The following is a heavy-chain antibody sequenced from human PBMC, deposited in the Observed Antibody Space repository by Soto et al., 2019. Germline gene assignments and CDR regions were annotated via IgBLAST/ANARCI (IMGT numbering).Heavy chain of an antibody. CDR3: ATVYSSSWYAFDY. Sequence: EVQLLESGGGLVQPGGSLRLSCAASGFTFSSYAMSWVRQAPGKGLEWVSAISGSGGSTYYADSVKGRFTISRDNSKNTLYLQMNSLRAEDTAVYYCATVYSSSWYAFDYWGQGPLVTVSS. V-gene: IGHV3-23*01. J-gene: IGHJ4*02. CDR2: ISGSGGST. CDR1: GFTFSSYA. D-gene: IGHD6-13*01.